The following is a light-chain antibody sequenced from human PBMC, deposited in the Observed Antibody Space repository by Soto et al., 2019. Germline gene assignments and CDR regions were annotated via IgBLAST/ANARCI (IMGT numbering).Light chain of an antibody. CDR2: DAS. V-gene: IGKV1-5*01. J-gene: IGKJ4*01. CDR1: QSISSW. CDR3: QQFNTYALT. Sequence: DIQMTQSPSTLSASVGDRVTITGRASQSISSWLAWYQQKPGKVPKLLIYDASKLESGVPSRFSGSGSGTEFTLTISSLQPDDFATYYCQQFNTYALTFGGGTKVEIK.